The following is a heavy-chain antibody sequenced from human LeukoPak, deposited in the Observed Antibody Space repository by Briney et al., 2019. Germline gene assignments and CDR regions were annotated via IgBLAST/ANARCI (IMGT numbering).Heavy chain of an antibody. CDR3: ARDRRGYSGYDMYYYYYGMDV. CDR2: IIPILGIA. D-gene: IGHD5-12*01. V-gene: IGHV1-69*04. Sequence: SVKVSCKASGGTFSSYAISWVRQAPGQGLEWMGRIIPILGIANYAQKFQGRVTITADKSTSTAYMELSSPRSEDTAVYYCARDRRGYSGYDMYYYYYGMDVWGQGTTVTVSS. J-gene: IGHJ6*02. CDR1: GGTFSSYA.